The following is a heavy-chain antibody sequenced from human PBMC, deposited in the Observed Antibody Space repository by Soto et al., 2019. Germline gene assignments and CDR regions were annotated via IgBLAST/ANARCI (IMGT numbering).Heavy chain of an antibody. J-gene: IGHJ3*01. D-gene: IGHD3-22*01. V-gene: IGHV3-30*18. CDR2: ISYDGNTQ. CDR3: AKLPWGYNYYDRSDYRATNTDTFGV. Sequence: QVQLVESGGGVVQPGRSLRLSCAASGFTFKNYGMHWVRQAPGKGLEWVAIISYDGNTQIYVDSVRDQFAISRDNSKNTLFLQMNSLRPEDTAVYYCAKLPWGYNYYDRSDYRATNTDTFGVWGQGTMVTVSS. CDR1: GFTFKNYG.